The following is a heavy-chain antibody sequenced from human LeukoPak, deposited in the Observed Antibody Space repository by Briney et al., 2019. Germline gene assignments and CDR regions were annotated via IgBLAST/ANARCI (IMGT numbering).Heavy chain of an antibody. V-gene: IGHV3-30*02. D-gene: IGHD6-6*01. CDR1: GFTFSSHG. J-gene: IGHJ4*02. CDR3: ARDGPEYSSYYYYFDY. CDR2: IRYDGSNK. Sequence: PGGSLRLSCVASGFTFSSHGMHWVRQAPGKGLEWVAFIRYDGSNKYYADSVKGRFTISRDNSKNTLYLQMNSLRAEDTAVYYCARDGPEYSSYYYYFDYWGQGTLVTVSS.